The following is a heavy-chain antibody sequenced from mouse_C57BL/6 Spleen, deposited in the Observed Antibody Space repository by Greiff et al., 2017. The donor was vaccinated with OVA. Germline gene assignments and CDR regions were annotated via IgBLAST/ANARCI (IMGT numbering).Heavy chain of an antibody. CDR3: ARRPLTGPYFDY. J-gene: IGHJ2*01. V-gene: IGHV1-64*01. D-gene: IGHD4-1*01. Sequence: QVQLQQPGAELVKPGASVKLSCKASGYTFTSYWMHWVKQRPGQGLEWIGMIHPNSGSTNYNEKFKSKATLTVDKSSSTAYMQLSSLTSEDSAVYYCARRPLTGPYFDYWGQGTTLTVSS. CDR2: IHPNSGST. CDR1: GYTFTSYW.